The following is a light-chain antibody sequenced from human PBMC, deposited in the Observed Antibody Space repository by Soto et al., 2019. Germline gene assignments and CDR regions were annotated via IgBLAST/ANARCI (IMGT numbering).Light chain of an antibody. CDR2: LGS. Sequence: DIVMTQSPLSLPVTPGEPASISCRSSQSLQHSDGYTYLDWYLQKPGQSPHLLIYLGSNRASGVPDRFSGSGSGTDFTLKISRVEAEDVGIYYCMQAVQFPLTFGGGTKVEIK. CDR3: MQAVQFPLT. CDR1: QSLQHSDGYTY. J-gene: IGKJ4*01. V-gene: IGKV2-28*01.